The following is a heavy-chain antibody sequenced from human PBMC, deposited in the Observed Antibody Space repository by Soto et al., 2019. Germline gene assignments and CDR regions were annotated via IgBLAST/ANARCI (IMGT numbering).Heavy chain of an antibody. J-gene: IGHJ5*02. CDR3: AHHLWFGELSGWFDP. CDR2: IYWDDDK. V-gene: IGHV2-5*02. D-gene: IGHD3-10*01. Sequence: QITLKESGPTLVKPTQTLTLTCTFSGFSLSTSGVGVGWIRQPPGKALEWLALIYWDDDKRYSPSLKSRLTIPQDTSKNQLVLTMTNMDPVDTATYYCAHHLWFGELSGWFDPWGQGTLVTVSS. CDR1: GFSLSTSGVG.